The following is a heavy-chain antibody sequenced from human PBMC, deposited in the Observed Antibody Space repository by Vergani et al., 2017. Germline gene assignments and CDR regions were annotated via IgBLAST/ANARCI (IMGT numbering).Heavy chain of an antibody. CDR2: INPNSGGT. D-gene: IGHD6-13*01. CDR1: GYTFTGYY. V-gene: IGHV1-2*04. CDR3: ARDLGXAAAAGTRNGYYYYYMDV. Sequence: QVQLVQSGAEVKKPGSSVKVSCKASGYTFTGYYMHWVRQAPGQGLEWMGWINPNSGGTNYAQKFQGWVTMTRDTSISTAYMELSRLRSDDTAVYYCARDLGXAAAAGTRNGYYYYYMDVWGKGTTVTVSS. J-gene: IGHJ6*03.